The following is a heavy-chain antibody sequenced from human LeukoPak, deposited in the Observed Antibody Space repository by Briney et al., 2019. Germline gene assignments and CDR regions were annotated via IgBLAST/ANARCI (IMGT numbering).Heavy chain of an antibody. V-gene: IGHV1-2*02. CDR3: ARVVYSSGWYNFDY. Sequence: ASVNVSYKPSGYTFTPYYMHWVRQAPGQGLEWMGWINPNSGGTNYAQKFQGRVTMTRDTSISTAYMELSRLRSDDTAVYYCARVVYSSGWYNFDYWGQGTLVSVS. CDR1: GYTFTPYY. J-gene: IGHJ4*02. D-gene: IGHD6-19*01. CDR2: INPNSGGT.